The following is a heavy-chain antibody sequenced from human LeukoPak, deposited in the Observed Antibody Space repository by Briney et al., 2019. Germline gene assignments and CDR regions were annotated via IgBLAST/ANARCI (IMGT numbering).Heavy chain of an antibody. D-gene: IGHD3-16*01. Sequence: SENLSLTCAVYGGSFSGYYWSWVRQPPGKGLEWSGEINHSGSTNYNPSLKSRVTISVDTSKNQFSLKLSSVTAADTAVYYCARSKIWDYYYGMDVWGQGTMVTVSS. CDR3: ARSKIWDYYYGMDV. J-gene: IGHJ6*02. CDR2: INHSGST. CDR1: GGSFSGYY. V-gene: IGHV4-34*01.